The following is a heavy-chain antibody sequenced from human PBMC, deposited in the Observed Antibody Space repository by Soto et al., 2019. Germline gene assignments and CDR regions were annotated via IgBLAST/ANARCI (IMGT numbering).Heavy chain of an antibody. J-gene: IGHJ6*02. Sequence: QVRLRESGPGLVRPSETLSLTCSVSGGSISTHYWSWIRQPAGKGLEWIGRIYRSGGTNFNPSLMSRVSMSVDTSKNQFSLKLSSVVAADTAVYYCARGAAAGVDYGMDVWGQGTTVTVS. D-gene: IGHD6-13*01. CDR1: GGSISTHY. CDR3: ARGAAAGVDYGMDV. CDR2: IYRSGGT. V-gene: IGHV4-4*07.